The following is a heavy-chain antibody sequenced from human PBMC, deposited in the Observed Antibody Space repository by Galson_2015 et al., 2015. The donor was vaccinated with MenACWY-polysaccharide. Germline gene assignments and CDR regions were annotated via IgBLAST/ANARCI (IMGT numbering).Heavy chain of an antibody. Sequence: SLRLSCAASGFSFDDYAMHWVRQVPRKGLEWVSLIRGDGTRTDYADSVKGRFTISRDNSKNTLYLQLSSLRAEDTGVYYCVRGSSGWKGMDVWGQGTTVTVSS. CDR1: GFSFDDYA. CDR2: IRGDGTRT. J-gene: IGHJ6*02. D-gene: IGHD6-19*01. CDR3: VRGSSGWKGMDV. V-gene: IGHV3-43*02.